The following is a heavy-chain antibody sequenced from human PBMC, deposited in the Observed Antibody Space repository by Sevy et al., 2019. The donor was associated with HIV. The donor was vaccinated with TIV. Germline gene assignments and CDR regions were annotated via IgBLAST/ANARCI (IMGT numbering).Heavy chain of an antibody. CDR3: ASVRPCGGDCYYFDS. CDR1: GGSLSNYG. D-gene: IGHD2-21*01. Sequence: ASVKVSCKASGGSLSNYGMNWVRQAPGQGLEWTGGIIPRVGLTNYAQKFQDRVTITADESTNTVCIEVRRLTSEDTGVYYSASVRPCGGDCYYFDSWGQGTLVTVSS. V-gene: IGHV1-69*10. J-gene: IGHJ4*02. CDR2: IIPRVGLT.